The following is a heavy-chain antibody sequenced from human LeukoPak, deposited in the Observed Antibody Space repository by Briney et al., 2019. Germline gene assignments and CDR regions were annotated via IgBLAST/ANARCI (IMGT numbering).Heavy chain of an antibody. J-gene: IGHJ4*02. CDR3: ARSTGWLNGH. V-gene: IGHV4-31*03. D-gene: IGHD2-8*02. Sequence: SETLSLTCTVSGRSISSGGYSWSWIRQHPGKGLEWIGYIYYSGSTYYNPSLKSRVPISVDTSKNQFSLKLSSVTAADTAVYYCARSTGWLNGHWSQGTLVTVSS. CDR1: GRSISSGGYS. CDR2: IYYSGST.